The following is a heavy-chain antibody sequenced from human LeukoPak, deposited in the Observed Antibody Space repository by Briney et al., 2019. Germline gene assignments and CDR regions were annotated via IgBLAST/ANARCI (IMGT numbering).Heavy chain of an antibody. V-gene: IGHV3-23*01. CDR1: GFPFRSYA. D-gene: IGHD1-1*01. J-gene: IGHJ4*02. CDR3: AKVDYWSPENYFDS. CDR2: ITDEADT. Sequence: HPRGSLRLSCVASGFPFRSYAMTCVSQTPGKGLESVSVITDEADTYYADSVKGRFTISRDNSQNTVFLQMNSLRAEDTAVYYCAKVDYWSPENYFDSWGQEILVPVSS.